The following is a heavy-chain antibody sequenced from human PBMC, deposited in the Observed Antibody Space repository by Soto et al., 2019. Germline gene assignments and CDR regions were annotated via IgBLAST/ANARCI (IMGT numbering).Heavy chain of an antibody. J-gene: IGHJ4*02. V-gene: IGHV3-30*03. Sequence: GGSLRLSCAASGFTFSSYGMHWVRQAPGKGLEWVAVISYDGTNNYYTESVKGRFTISRDNAKNSLYLQMNSLRAGDTAVYYCARDLGDYWGQGTLVTVSS. CDR2: ISYDGTNN. CDR1: GFTFSSYG. CDR3: ARDLGDY.